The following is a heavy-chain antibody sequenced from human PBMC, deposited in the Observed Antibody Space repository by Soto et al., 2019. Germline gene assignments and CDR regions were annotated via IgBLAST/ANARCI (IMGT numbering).Heavy chain of an antibody. Sequence: QLQLQESGPGLVKPSETLSLTCTVSGGSISSSSYYWGWIRQPPGKGLEWIGSIYYSGSTYYNPSLKSRVTISVDTSKNQFSLKLSSVTAADTAVYYCARRGRGGYDFSLVDYWGQGTLVTVSS. CDR1: GGSISSSSYY. CDR2: IYYSGST. D-gene: IGHD5-12*01. CDR3: ARRGRGGYDFSLVDY. V-gene: IGHV4-39*01. J-gene: IGHJ4*02.